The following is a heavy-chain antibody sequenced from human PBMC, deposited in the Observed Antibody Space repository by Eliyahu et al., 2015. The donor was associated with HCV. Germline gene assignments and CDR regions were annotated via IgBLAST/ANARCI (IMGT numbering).Heavy chain of an antibody. CDR2: INSDGSST. D-gene: IGHD1-7*01. J-gene: IGHJ4*02. Sequence: EVQLVESGGGLVQPGGSLXLSCXASGFTFSRXWMHWVRQAPGKGLVXVSRINSDGSSTSXADSVRGRFTISRDNAKNTLYLQMNSLRAEDTAVYFCARVNYFGWGQGTLVTVSS. CDR1: GFTFSRXW. CDR3: ARVNYFG. V-gene: IGHV3-74*01.